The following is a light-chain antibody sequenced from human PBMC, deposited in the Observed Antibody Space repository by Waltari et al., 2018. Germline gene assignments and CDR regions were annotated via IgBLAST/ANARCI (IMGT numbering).Light chain of an antibody. Sequence: QLVLTQSPSASASLAASVKLTCTLSSGHSSYAIAWHQQQPEKGPRYLMKLNSDGSHSKWDGLPVLFSGSSSGAERYLTISSLQSEDEADYYCQTWGTGIPVFGGGTKLTVL. V-gene: IGLV4-69*01. CDR3: QTWGTGIPV. CDR2: LNSDGSH. J-gene: IGLJ2*01. CDR1: SGHSSYA.